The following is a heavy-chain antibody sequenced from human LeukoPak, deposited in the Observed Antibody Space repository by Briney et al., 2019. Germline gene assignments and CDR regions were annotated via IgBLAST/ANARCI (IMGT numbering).Heavy chain of an antibody. J-gene: IGHJ4*02. V-gene: IGHV3-30*18. Sequence: PGRSLRLSCAASGFTFGNYDMHWVRQAPGKGLEWVAVISYDGSNKYSADSVKSRFTISRDNSKNTLYLEMNSLRAEDTAVYYCAKHGENYYGSGSYAYWGQGTLVTVSS. CDR2: ISYDGSNK. CDR3: AKHGENYYGSGSYAY. D-gene: IGHD3-10*01. CDR1: GFTFGNYD.